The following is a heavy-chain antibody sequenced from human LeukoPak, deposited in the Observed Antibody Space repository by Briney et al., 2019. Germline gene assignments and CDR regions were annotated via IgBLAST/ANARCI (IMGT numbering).Heavy chain of an antibody. J-gene: IGHJ4*02. V-gene: IGHV4-30-2*01. CDR3: ARLVAAGTGGDY. D-gene: IGHD6-13*01. CDR1: GGSISSGGYS. CDR2: IYHSGST. Sequence: KSSETLSLTCAVSGGSISSGGYSWSWIRQPPGKGLEWIGYIYHSGSTYYNPSLKSRVTISVDTSKNQFSLKLSSVTAADTAVYYCARLVAAGTGGDYWGQGTLVTVSS.